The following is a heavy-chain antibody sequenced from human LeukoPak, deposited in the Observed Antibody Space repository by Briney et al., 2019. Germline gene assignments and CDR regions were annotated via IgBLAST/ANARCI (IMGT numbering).Heavy chain of an antibody. CDR1: GFTFSTYG. CDR3: ARTYSSSWGIIDY. J-gene: IGHJ4*02. Sequence: PGGSLRLSCAASGFTFSTYGMHWVRRAPGKGLEWVAFIRNDGSTKYYADSVKGRFTISRDNSKNTLYLQMNSLRVEDTAVYYCARTYSSSWGIIDYWGQGTLVTVSS. V-gene: IGHV3-30*02. CDR2: IRNDGSTK. D-gene: IGHD2-2*01.